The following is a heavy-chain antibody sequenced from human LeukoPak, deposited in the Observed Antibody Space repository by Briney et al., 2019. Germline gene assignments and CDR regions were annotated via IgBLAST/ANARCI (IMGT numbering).Heavy chain of an antibody. V-gene: IGHV3-23*01. CDR2: ISGSGGST. CDR1: GFTFSSYA. D-gene: IGHD6-6*01. CDR3: AKSSSSSDYYYYYMDV. Sequence: PGGSLRLSCAASGFTFSSYAMSWVRQAPGKGLEWVSAISGSGGSTYYADSVKGRFTISRDNAKNSLYLQMNSLRAEDTALYYCAKSSSSSDYYYYYMDVWGKGTTVTVSS. J-gene: IGHJ6*03.